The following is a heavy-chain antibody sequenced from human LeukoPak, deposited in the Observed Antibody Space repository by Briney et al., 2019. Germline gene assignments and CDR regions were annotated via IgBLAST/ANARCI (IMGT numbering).Heavy chain of an antibody. Sequence: GSLRLSCVVSGFSFSTYWMHWVRQVPGEGLVWVSRINPDGTTTTYADSVKGRFTISRDNAKNTLYLQMNSLRVEDTAVYYCAKGGVDYWGQGTLVTVSS. V-gene: IGHV3-74*01. CDR2: INPDGTTT. J-gene: IGHJ4*02. CDR1: GFSFSTYW. D-gene: IGHD6-25*01. CDR3: AKGGVDY.